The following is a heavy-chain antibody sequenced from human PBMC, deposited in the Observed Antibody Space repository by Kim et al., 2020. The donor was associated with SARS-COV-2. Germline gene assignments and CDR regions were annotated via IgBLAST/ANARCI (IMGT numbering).Heavy chain of an antibody. Sequence: SETLSHTCTVSGGSMNSYYWSWIRQPPGKGLEWIGYFSFRGTTNYNPSLKSRVTISLDTSKNQFSLKLSSVTAADTAVYYCARRDSNTWSLDYWGQGTLVTVSS. V-gene: IGHV4-59*08. D-gene: IGHD6-13*01. J-gene: IGHJ4*02. CDR1: GGSMNSYY. CDR2: FSFRGTT. CDR3: ARRDSNTWSLDY.